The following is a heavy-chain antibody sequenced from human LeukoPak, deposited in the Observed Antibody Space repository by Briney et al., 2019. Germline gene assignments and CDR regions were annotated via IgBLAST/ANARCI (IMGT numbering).Heavy chain of an antibody. CDR3: AREPNGTPYYFDY. CDR2: INHSGST. CDR1: GGSFSGYY. J-gene: IGHJ4*02. Sequence: SETLSLTCAVYGGSFSGYYWSWIRRPPGKGLEWIGEINHSGSTYYNPSLKSRVTISVDTSKNQFSLKLSSVTAADTAVYYCAREPNGTPYYFDYWGQGTLVTVSS. V-gene: IGHV4-34*01. D-gene: IGHD1-1*01.